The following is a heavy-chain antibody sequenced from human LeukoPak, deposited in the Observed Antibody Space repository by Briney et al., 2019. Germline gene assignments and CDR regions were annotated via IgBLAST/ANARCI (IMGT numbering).Heavy chain of an antibody. D-gene: IGHD1-26*01. V-gene: IGHV4-34*01. CDR3: ARRGSYFSLWFDP. CDR1: GGSFSGYY. J-gene: IGHJ5*02. CDR2: INHSGST. Sequence: SETLSLTCAVYGGSFSGYYWSWIRQPPGKGLEWIGEINHSGSTNYNPSLKSRVTISVDTSKNQFSLKLSSVTAADTAVYYCARRGSYFSLWFDPWGQGTLVTVSS.